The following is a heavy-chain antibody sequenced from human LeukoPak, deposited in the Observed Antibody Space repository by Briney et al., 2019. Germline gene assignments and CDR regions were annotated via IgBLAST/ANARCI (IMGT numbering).Heavy chain of an antibody. CDR1: GYTFTGYY. Sequence: ASVKVSCKASGYTFTGYYMHWVRQAPGQGLEWMGWINPNSGGTNYAQKFQGRVTMTRDTSISTAYMELSRLRSDDTAVYYCARDWGVVVPAAIPIDYWGQGTLVTVSS. J-gene: IGHJ4*02. V-gene: IGHV1-2*02. D-gene: IGHD2-2*01. CDR2: INPNSGGT. CDR3: ARDWGVVVPAAIPIDY.